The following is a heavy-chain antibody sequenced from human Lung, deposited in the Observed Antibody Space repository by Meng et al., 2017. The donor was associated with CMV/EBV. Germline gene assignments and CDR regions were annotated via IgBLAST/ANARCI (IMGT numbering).Heavy chain of an antibody. CDR1: GGSISSSSYY. CDR3: ARYLITFVGVIVSDY. Sequence: SETLSLXCTVSGGSISSSSYYWGWIRQPPGKGLEWIWSIYYSGSTYYNPSLNSRVTISVDTSKNQFSLKLSSVSAAGTAVYYCARYLITFVGVIVSDYWGKGTXVTVSS. D-gene: IGHD3-16*02. CDR2: IYYSGST. V-gene: IGHV4-39*07. J-gene: IGHJ4*02.